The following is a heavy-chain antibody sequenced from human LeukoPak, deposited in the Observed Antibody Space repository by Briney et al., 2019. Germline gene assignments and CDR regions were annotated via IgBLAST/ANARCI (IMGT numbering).Heavy chain of an antibody. J-gene: IGHJ3*02. V-gene: IGHV4-59*01. Sequence: SETLSQTCLGSGGSISSYYWSWIRLPPGKGLDWIGYLSKSENTNYSPSLKSRVTILGDTSNNQFFLKLSSVTAADTAVYYCARSRYVNSFYAFDIWGQGTLVTVSS. CDR1: GGSISSYY. D-gene: IGHD3-9*01. CDR3: ARSRYVNSFYAFDI. CDR2: LSKSENT.